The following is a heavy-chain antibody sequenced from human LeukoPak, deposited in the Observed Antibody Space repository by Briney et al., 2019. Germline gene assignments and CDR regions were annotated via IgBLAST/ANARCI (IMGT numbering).Heavy chain of an antibody. D-gene: IGHD4-17*01. CDR3: ARGHGDYEYFQH. CDR2: INPSGGST. V-gene: IGHV1-46*01. J-gene: IGHJ1*01. Sequence: HGASVKVSCKASEYTFISFYMHWERQAPGQGLEWMGVINPSGGSTSYAQKFQGRVTMTRATSTSTVHMELSSLRSEDTAVYYCARGHGDYEYFQHWGQGTLVTVSS. CDR1: EYTFISFY.